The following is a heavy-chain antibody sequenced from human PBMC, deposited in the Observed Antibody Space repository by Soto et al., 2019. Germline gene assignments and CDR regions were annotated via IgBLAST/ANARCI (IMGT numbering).Heavy chain of an antibody. V-gene: IGHV1-18*01. CDR1: GYTFTSYV. CDR2: ISAYNGNT. Sequence: ASVKVSCKASGYTFTSYVISWVRQAPGQGPEWMGWISAYNGNTNYAQKLQGRVTMTTDTSTSTAYMELRSLRSDDTAVYYCARDDIVVVPAAIHFDYWGQGTLVIVSS. J-gene: IGHJ4*02. D-gene: IGHD2-2*02. CDR3: ARDDIVVVPAAIHFDY.